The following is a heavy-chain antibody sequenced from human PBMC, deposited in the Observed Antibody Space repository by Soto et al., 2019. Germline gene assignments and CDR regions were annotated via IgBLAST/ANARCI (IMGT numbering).Heavy chain of an antibody. Sequence: PGGSLRLSCAASGFNFDDYAMHWVRQAPGKGLEWVSGISWDSGYIGYADSVKGRFTISRDNAKNALYLQMNSLRAEDTAFYYCAKGEYCGGDCYSYYYGMDVWGQGTTVTVSS. CDR1: GFNFDDYA. J-gene: IGHJ6*02. D-gene: IGHD2-21*02. CDR3: AKGEYCGGDCYSYYYGMDV. V-gene: IGHV3-9*01. CDR2: ISWDSGYI.